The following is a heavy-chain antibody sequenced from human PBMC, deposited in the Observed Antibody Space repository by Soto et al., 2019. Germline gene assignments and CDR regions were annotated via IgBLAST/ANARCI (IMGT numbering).Heavy chain of an antibody. CDR2: IYYSGST. J-gene: IGHJ5*02. CDR1: GGSISSGGYY. D-gene: IGHD6-13*01. Sequence: LSLTCTVSGGSISSGGYYWSWIRQHPGKGLEWIGYIYYSGSTYYNPSLKSRVTISVDTSKNQFSLKLSSVTAADTAVYYCARNIAAAGTKFDPWGQGTLVTVSS. CDR3: ARNIAAAGTKFDP. V-gene: IGHV4-31*03.